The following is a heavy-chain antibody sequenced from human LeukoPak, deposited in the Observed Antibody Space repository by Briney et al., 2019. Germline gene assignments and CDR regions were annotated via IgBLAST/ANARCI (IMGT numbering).Heavy chain of an antibody. CDR3: ARVPHIVGASIDY. CDR2: INPNSGGT. V-gene: IGHV1-2*02. J-gene: IGHJ4*02. CDR1: GYTFTGYY. D-gene: IGHD1-26*01. Sequence: ASVKVSCKASGYTFTGYYMHWVRQAPGQGLEWMGWINPNSGGTNYAQKFQGRVTMTRDTSISTAYMELSRLRSDDTAVYYCARVPHIVGASIDYWGQGTLVTVSS.